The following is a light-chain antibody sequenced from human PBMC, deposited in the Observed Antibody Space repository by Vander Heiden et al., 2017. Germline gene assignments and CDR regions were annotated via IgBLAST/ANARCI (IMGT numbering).Light chain of an antibody. J-gene: IGKJ1*01. CDR3: QQYNSFWT. V-gene: IGKV1-5*01. Sequence: DIQITQSPSTLSAAVGDRVTITCRASQGISSWLAWYQQKPGKAPKLLIYDASSLESGVPSRFSGSGSGTEFTLTISSLQPDDFATYYCQQYNSFWTFGQGTKVEIK. CDR1: QGISSW. CDR2: DAS.